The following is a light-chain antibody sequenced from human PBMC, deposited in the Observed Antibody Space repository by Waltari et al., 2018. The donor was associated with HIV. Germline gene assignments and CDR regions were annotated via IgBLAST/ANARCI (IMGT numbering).Light chain of an antibody. V-gene: IGLV4-69*02. Sequence: LVVTQSPSASASLGASVTLTCTLSSGRTSYALAGPQQQPEKDPRYLKRPNSDGSHTKGAGIPDRFSGSSSGAERYLTISSLQSEDEADYYCQTWGPGIEVFGGGTKLTVL. J-gene: IGLJ3*02. CDR2: PNSDGSH. CDR1: SGRTSYA. CDR3: QTWGPGIEV.